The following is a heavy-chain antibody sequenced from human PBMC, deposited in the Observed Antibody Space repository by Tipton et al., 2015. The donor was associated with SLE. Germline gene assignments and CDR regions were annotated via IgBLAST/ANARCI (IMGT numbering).Heavy chain of an antibody. CDR1: GGSLSTYY. D-gene: IGHD3/OR15-3a*01. CDR3: ARRDFWTGYFDY. Sequence: TLSLTCTVSGGSLSTYYWSWVRQAPGKGLEWIGYIYYSGSTNYHPSLKGRGTISVDTSKNQFSLKLTSVTAADTAVYYCARRDFWTGYFDYWGQGTLVTVSS. V-gene: IGHV4-59*01. J-gene: IGHJ4*02. CDR2: IYYSGST.